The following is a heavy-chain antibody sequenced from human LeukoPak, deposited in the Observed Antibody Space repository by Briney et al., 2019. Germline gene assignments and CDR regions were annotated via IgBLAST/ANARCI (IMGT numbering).Heavy chain of an antibody. D-gene: IGHD3-10*01. CDR3: ARHGSGTYYFDY. J-gene: IGHJ4*02. CDR2: ISGSGGST. CDR1: GFTFSSYA. V-gene: IGHV3-23*01. Sequence: PGGSLRLSCAASGFTFSSYAMSWVRQAPGKGLEWVSAISGSGGSTYYADSVKGRFTISRDNSKNTLYLQMNSLRAEDTAVYYCARHGSGTYYFDYWSQGTLVTVSS.